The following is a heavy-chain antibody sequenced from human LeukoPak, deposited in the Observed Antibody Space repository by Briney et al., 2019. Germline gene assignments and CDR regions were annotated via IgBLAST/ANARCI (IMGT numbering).Heavy chain of an antibody. V-gene: IGHV3-30*03. CDR1: GVTFSSYG. J-gene: IGHJ4*02. CDR2: ISYDGSNK. CDR3: GAIAVAGSPVDY. Sequence: GGSLSLSCTASGVTFSSYGMHWVRQAPGKGLEWVAVISYDGSNKYYADSVRGGFTISRDNSKHSLYLQMNSLGAEDTAVYYCGAIAVAGSPVDYWGQGTLVAVSS. D-gene: IGHD6-19*01.